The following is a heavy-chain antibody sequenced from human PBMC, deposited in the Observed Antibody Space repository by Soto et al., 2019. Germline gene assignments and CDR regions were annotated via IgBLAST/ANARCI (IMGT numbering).Heavy chain of an antibody. CDR2: IYYSGST. V-gene: IGHV4-61*01. J-gene: IGHJ4*02. D-gene: IGHD1-1*01. Sequence: SETLSLTCTVSGGSVSSGSYYWSWIRQPPGKGLEWIGYIYYSGSTNYNPSLKSRVTISVDTSKNQFSLKLSSVTAADTAVYYCARAKYGTALRWGQGTLVTVSS. CDR1: GGSVSSGSYY. CDR3: ARAKYGTALR.